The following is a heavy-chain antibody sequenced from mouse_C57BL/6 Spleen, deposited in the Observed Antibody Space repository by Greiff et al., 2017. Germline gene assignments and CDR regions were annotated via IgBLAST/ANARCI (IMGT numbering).Heavy chain of an antibody. Sequence: EVQGVESGGGLVQPGGSLKLSCAASGFTFSDYYMYWVRQTPEKRLEWVAYISNGGGSTYYPDTVKGRFTISRDNAKNTLYLQMSRLKSEDTAMYYCARQLGGYFEVWGTGTTVTVSS. CDR3: ARQLGGYFEV. D-gene: IGHD3-3*01. CDR1: GFTFSDYY. V-gene: IGHV5-12*01. CDR2: ISNGGGST. J-gene: IGHJ1*03.